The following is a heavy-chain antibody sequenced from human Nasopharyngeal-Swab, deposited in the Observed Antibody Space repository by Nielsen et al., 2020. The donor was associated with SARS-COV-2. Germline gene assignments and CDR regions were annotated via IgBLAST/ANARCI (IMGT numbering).Heavy chain of an antibody. CDR2: ISFDGTNK. CDR3: ARELISYYGMDV. J-gene: IGHJ6*02. D-gene: IGHD2-15*01. Sequence: GGSLRLSCAASGFIFHSFAMHWVRQSPGKGLEWVALISFDGTNKYYAGSVRGRFTISRDTSKDTLYLQMNSLRAEDTAVYYCARELISYYGMDVWGQGTTVTVSS. V-gene: IGHV3-30*04. CDR1: GFIFHSFA.